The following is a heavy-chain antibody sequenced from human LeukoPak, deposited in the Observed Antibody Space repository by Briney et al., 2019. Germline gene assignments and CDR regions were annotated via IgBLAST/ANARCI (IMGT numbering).Heavy chain of an antibody. CDR3: ARTDYGGNSPRIDY. CDR2: IYYSGST. CDR1: GGSISSGGYY. D-gene: IGHD4-23*01. Sequence: SETLSLTCTVSGGSISSGGYYWSWIRQHPGKGLEWIGYIYYSGSTYYNPSPKSRVTISVDTSKNQFSLKPSSVTAADTAVYYCARTDYGGNSPRIDYWGQGTLVTVSS. V-gene: IGHV4-31*03. J-gene: IGHJ4*02.